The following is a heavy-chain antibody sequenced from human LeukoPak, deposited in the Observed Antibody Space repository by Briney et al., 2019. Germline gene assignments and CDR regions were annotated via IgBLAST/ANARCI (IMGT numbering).Heavy chain of an antibody. V-gene: IGHV3-74*01. CDR2: ISGDGRNI. J-gene: IGHJ6*02. Sequence: AGGSLRLSCAASGFTFSSYAMSWVRQAPGKGLVWVSRISGDGRNINYAASVRGRFTISRDNAKNTLYLQMNTLRVEDTAVYYCTRDLMDYDVSTGLHHYYMDVWGQGTTVTVSS. D-gene: IGHD3-9*01. CDR3: TRDLMDYDVSTGLHHYYMDV. CDR1: GFTFSSYA.